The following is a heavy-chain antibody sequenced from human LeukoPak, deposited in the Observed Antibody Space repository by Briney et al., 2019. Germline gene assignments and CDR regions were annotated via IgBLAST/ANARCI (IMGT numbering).Heavy chain of an antibody. CDR2: ISGSVDNT. CDR1: GFSFSSYA. J-gene: IGHJ4*02. CDR3: AKHSHSWYIGYFEY. D-gene: IGHD1-1*01. V-gene: IGHV3-23*01. Sequence: PGGSLRLSCATSGFSFSSYAMSWVRQAPGKGLEWVSVISGSVDNTYYGDSMKGRFTISRDTSKSTLYLQMNSLRAEDTAIYYCAKHSHSWYIGYFEYWGQGTLVTVSS.